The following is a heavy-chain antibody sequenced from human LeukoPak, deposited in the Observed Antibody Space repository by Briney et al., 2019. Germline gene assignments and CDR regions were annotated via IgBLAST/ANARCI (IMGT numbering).Heavy chain of an antibody. CDR1: GDSISSGNW. Sequence: KASETLSLTCAVSGDSISSGNWWSWVRQPPGKGLEWIGQIYHSGSTNHNPSLKSRVTISVDKSKNQFSLKLSSVTAADTAVYYCARDGYYDRSGNRVAFDIWGQGTMVTVSS. CDR2: IYHSGST. V-gene: IGHV4-4*02. J-gene: IGHJ3*02. D-gene: IGHD3-22*01. CDR3: ARDGYYDRSGNRVAFDI.